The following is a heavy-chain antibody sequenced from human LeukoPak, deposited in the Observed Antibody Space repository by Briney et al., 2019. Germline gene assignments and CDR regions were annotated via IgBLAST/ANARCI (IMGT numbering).Heavy chain of an antibody. CDR3: ARDRYGDYVFDY. CDR2: ISGSGSTI. D-gene: IGHD4-17*01. Sequence: PEGSLRLSCAASEFTFSSYSMNWVRQAPGKALEWVSYISGSGSTIYYADFVKGRFAISRDNAKNTLYLQLISLTDEDTAVYYCARDRYGDYVFDYWGQGTLVTVSS. V-gene: IGHV3-48*02. CDR1: EFTFSSYS. J-gene: IGHJ4*02.